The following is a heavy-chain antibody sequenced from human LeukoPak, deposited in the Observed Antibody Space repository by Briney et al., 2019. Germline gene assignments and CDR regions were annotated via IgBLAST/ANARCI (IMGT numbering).Heavy chain of an antibody. CDR1: GGTFSSYA. V-gene: IGHV1-69*05. Sequence: ASVKVSCKASGGTFSSYAISWVRQAPGQGLEWMGRIIPIFGTANYAQKFQGRVTITTDESTSTAYMKLSSLRSEDTAVYYCARVAGYTSFFDYWGQGTLVTVAS. D-gene: IGHD6-19*01. CDR2: IIPIFGTA. CDR3: ARVAGYTSFFDY. J-gene: IGHJ4*02.